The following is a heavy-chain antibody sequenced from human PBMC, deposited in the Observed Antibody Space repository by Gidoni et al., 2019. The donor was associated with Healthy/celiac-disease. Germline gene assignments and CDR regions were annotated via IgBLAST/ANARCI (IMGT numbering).Heavy chain of an antibody. V-gene: IGHV3-30*04. D-gene: IGHD3-10*01. CDR3: AKARGSGSYYRPLYYYYMDV. CDR1: GFTFSSYA. J-gene: IGHJ6*03. Sequence: QVQLMESGGGVVQPGRSLRLYCAASGFTFSSYAMHWVRQGPGKGLEWVAVISYDGSNKYYADSVKGRFTISRDNSKNTLYLQMNSLRAEDTAVYYCAKARGSGSYYRPLYYYYMDVWGKGTTVTVSS. CDR2: ISYDGSNK.